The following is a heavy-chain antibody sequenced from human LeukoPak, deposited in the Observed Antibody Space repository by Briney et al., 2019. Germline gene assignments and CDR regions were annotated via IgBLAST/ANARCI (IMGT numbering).Heavy chain of an antibody. CDR3: ARGPFLDVRYYDFWRGHYYYMDV. CDR1: GGSFSGYY. V-gene: IGHV4-34*01. Sequence: SXTLSLTCAVYGGSFSGYYWSWIRQPPGKGLEWIGEINHSGSTNYNPSLKSRVTISVDTSKTQFSLKLSSVTAADTAVYYCARGPFLDVRYYDFWRGHYYYMDVWGKGTTVTVSS. CDR2: INHSGST. D-gene: IGHD3-3*01. J-gene: IGHJ6*03.